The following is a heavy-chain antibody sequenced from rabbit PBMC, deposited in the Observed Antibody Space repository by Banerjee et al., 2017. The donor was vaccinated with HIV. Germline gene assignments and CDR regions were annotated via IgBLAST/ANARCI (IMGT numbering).Heavy chain of an antibody. V-gene: IGHV1S40*01. CDR2: IYAGSSGST. Sequence: QSLEESGGGLVKPEGSLTLTCKASGFDLSSYYLCWVRQAPGKGLEWIACIYAGSSGSTYYANWAKGRFTISKASSTTVTLQMTSLTAVDTATYFCARGSAGGGDGLDLWGQGTLVTVS. CDR3: ARGSAGGGDGLDL. D-gene: IGHD4-2*01. CDR1: GFDLSSYY. J-gene: IGHJ3*01.